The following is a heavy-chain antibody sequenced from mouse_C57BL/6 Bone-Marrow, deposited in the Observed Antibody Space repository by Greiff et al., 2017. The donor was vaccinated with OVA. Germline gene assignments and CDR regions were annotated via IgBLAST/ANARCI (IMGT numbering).Heavy chain of an antibody. CDR1: GYTFTDYY. J-gene: IGHJ2*01. CDR3: ASITTVVATYYFDY. Sequence: VQLQQSGPVLVKPGASVKMSCKASGYTFTDYYMNWVKQSHGKSLEWIGVINPYNGGPSYNQKFKGKATLTVDKSSSTAYMELNSLTFEDSAVYYCASITTVVATYYFDYWGQGTTLTVSS. CDR2: INPYNGGP. V-gene: IGHV1-19*01. D-gene: IGHD1-1*01.